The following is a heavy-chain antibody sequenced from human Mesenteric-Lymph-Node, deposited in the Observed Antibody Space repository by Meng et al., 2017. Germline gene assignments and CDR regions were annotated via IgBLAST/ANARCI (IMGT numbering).Heavy chain of an antibody. CDR1: GGSISSINW. Sequence: RKESGPGLVKTSETLSLTCAVSGGSISSINWWNWVRQPPGKGLEWIGEIYHSGSTNYNPSLKSRVTISVDKSKNQFSLKLSSVTAADTAVYYCARVAAAGNEWFDPWGQGTLVTVPQ. CDR2: IYHSGST. V-gene: IGHV4-4*02. D-gene: IGHD6-13*01. CDR3: ARVAAAGNEWFDP. J-gene: IGHJ5*02.